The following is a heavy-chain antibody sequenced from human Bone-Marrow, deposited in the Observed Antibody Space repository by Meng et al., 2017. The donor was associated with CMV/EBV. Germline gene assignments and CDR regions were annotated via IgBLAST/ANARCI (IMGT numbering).Heavy chain of an antibody. CDR3: ARDQGYYYYYGMDV. V-gene: IGHV4-38-2*02. CDR1: GYSISSGYY. Sequence: SETLSLTCTVSGYSISSGYYWGWIRQPPGKGLEWIGSIYHSGSTYYNPSLKSRVTISVDTSKNQFSLKLSSVTAADTAVYYCARDQGYYYYYGMDVWGQGTMVTVSS. J-gene: IGHJ6*02. CDR2: IYHSGST.